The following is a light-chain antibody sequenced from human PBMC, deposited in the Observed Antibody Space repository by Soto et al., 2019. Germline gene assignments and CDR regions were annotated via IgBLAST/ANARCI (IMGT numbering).Light chain of an antibody. V-gene: IGKV1-39*01. CDR2: AAS. CDR3: QQYKSYSRT. J-gene: IGKJ1*01. CDR1: QSISSY. Sequence: DIQMTQSPSSLSASVGDRVTITRRAGQSISSYLNWYQQKPGKAPKLLIYAASSLQSGVPSRFSGSGSGTEFTLTISSLQPDDFAAYYCQQYKSYSRTFGQGTKVDIK.